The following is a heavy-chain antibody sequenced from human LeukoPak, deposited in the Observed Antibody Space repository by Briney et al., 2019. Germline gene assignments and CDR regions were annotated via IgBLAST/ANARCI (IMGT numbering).Heavy chain of an antibody. CDR2: ISSSGSTI. Sequence: GGSLRLSCAASGFTFSDYYMSWIRQAPGKGLEWVSYISSSGSTIYYADSVKGRFTISRDNAKNSLYLQMNSLRAEDTAVYYCARAPMAYCGGDCYSNWFDPWGQGTLVTVSS. V-gene: IGHV3-11*01. CDR1: GFTFSDYY. CDR3: ARAPMAYCGGDCYSNWFDP. J-gene: IGHJ5*02. D-gene: IGHD2-21*02.